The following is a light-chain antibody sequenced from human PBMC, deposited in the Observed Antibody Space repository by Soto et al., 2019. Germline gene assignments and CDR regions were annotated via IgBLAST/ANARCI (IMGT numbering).Light chain of an antibody. CDR1: SSDVGGYKY. CDR2: EVS. Sequence: GSPGQSITISCTGTSSDVGGYKYVSWYQQHPGKAPKLMIYEVSNRPSGVSNRFSGSKSGNTASLTISRLQAEDEADYYCSSYTSSSTLVFGTGTKVTVL. V-gene: IGLV2-14*01. J-gene: IGLJ1*01. CDR3: SSYTSSSTLV.